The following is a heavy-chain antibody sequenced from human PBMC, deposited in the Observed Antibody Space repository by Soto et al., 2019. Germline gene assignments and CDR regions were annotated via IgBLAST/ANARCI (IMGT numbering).Heavy chain of an antibody. V-gene: IGHV4-31*03. D-gene: IGHD3-3*01. Sequence: SETLCLTGTVSGAAINSGPNYWRWIRQQPGKGLEWIGFLHHSGSTYYNPSVMSRLTFSVDTSKNQFSLKLNSVTAADTAVYYCSRERVSGITSAGLTDSWCPGTLVTVSS. J-gene: IGHJ4*02. CDR3: SRERVSGITSAGLTDS. CDR1: GAAINSGPNY. CDR2: LHHSGST.